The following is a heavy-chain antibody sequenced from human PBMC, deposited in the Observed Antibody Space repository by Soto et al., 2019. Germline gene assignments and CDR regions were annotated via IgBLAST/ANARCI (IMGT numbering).Heavy chain of an antibody. V-gene: IGHV3-23*01. J-gene: IGHJ4*02. Sequence: EVQLLESGGGSVQPGGSLRLSCAASGFTFSSYAMTWVRQAPGKGLEWVSGISDSGDSTSYADSVKGRFTISRDNSKKTLYLQMTSLRAEDTATYHCAKVSRREDTFLANYFDYWGQGTLVTVSS. D-gene: IGHD3-3*02. CDR1: GFTFSSYA. CDR2: ISDSGDST. CDR3: AKVSRREDTFLANYFDY.